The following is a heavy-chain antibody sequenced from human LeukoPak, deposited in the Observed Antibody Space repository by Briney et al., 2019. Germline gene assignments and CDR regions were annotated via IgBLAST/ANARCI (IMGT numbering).Heavy chain of an antibody. CDR1: GFTFSLYA. CDR3: ARDRGYSTFDY. J-gene: IGHJ4*02. V-gene: IGHV3-21*05. CDR2: INSDSDDI. D-gene: IGHD4-23*01. Sequence: GGSLRLSCAASGFTFSLYAMNWVRQAPGKGLEWVSYINSDSDDIHYADSVKGRFTISRDIAKNSLYLQMNSLRVDDTAVYYCARDRGYSTFDYWGQGTLVTVSS.